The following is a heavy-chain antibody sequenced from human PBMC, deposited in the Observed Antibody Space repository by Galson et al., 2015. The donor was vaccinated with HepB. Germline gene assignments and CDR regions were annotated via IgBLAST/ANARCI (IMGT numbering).Heavy chain of an antibody. Sequence: SVKGRFTMSRDNAKNSLYVQMNSLRVEDTAVYYCARVSGTGYDPFDYWGQGTLVTVSS. V-gene: IGHV3-21*01. D-gene: IGHD5-12*01. CDR3: ARVSGTGYDPFDY. J-gene: IGHJ4*02.